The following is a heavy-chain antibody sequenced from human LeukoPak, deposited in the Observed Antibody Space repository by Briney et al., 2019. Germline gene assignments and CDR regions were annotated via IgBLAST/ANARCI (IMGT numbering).Heavy chain of an antibody. J-gene: IGHJ6*02. CDR2: ITDGGSAV. V-gene: IGHV3-48*03. Sequence: TGGSLRLSCAASGFTFNIYEMNWVRQAPGEGLEWISYITDGGSAVYYADSVKGRFTVSRDNARNSLFLQVNSLRAEDTATYYCARRSTMSYHAIDVWGQGTMVTVSS. CDR1: GFTFNIYE. CDR3: ARRSTMSYHAIDV. D-gene: IGHD5/OR15-5a*01.